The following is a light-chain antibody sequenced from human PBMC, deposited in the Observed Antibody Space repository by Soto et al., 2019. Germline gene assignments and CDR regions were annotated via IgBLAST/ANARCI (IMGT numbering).Light chain of an antibody. Sequence: IVMTQSPATLTVSPEPRETLSCRASQSVSSHLAWYQQKPGQAPRLLLYGASNRATGIPARFSGSRSGTSLTRITGSLQSEAYAFYFCQKYNNRLEAWTFGQRTKGDI. V-gene: IGKV3-15*01. J-gene: IGKJ1*01. CDR1: QSVSSH. CDR2: GAS. CDR3: QKYNNRLEAWT.